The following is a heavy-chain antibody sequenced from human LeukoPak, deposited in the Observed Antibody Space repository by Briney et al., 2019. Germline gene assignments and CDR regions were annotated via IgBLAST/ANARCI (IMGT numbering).Heavy chain of an antibody. CDR2: ISRNSNHK. CDR3: AAFVTSNSQWVNCDF. CDR1: GFTFRGYS. J-gene: IGHJ1*01. V-gene: IGHV3-21*01. D-gene: IGHD1-1*01. Sequence: PGGCLGLSHASSGFTFRGYSMNWVPHPPARGLEWGSSISRNSNHKHYADSVKHRHTISRDNAKNSLYRQVDRVRAEDAAVYYCAAFVTSNSQWVNCDFWGQGTVVTVSS.